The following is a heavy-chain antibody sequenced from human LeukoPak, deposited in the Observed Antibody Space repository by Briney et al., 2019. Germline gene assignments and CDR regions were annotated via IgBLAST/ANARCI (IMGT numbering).Heavy chain of an antibody. CDR2: IYTSGNTTVYTTGST. Sequence: SQTLSLTCTLSGASISSGLYFWTWIRQPAGKGLEWIGRIYTSGNTTVYTTGSTTYNPSLKSRVTISADTSKSQFSLKLKSVTAADTAVYYCARQNRGYDGDYWGQGTLVTVSS. CDR1: GASISSGLYF. J-gene: IGHJ4*02. V-gene: IGHV4-61*02. CDR3: ARQNRGYDGDY. D-gene: IGHD5-12*01.